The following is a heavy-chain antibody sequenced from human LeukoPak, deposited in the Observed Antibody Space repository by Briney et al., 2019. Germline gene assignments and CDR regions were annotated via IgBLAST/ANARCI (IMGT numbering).Heavy chain of an antibody. CDR1: GGSISSYY. D-gene: IGHD3-22*01. Sequence: SETLSLTCTVSGGSISSYYWSWIRQPPGKGLEWIGYIYYSGSTNYNPSLKSRVTISVDTSKNQFSLKLSSVTAADTAVYYCARDEHLRTYDSSAPFDYWGQGTLVTVSS. CDR2: IYYSGST. CDR3: ARDEHLRTYDSSAPFDY. J-gene: IGHJ4*02. V-gene: IGHV4-59*12.